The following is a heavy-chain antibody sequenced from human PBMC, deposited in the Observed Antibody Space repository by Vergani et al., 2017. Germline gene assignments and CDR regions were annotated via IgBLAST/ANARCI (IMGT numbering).Heavy chain of an antibody. Sequence: EVQLLESGGGLVQPGGSLRLSCAASGFTFSSYWMSWVRQAPGKGLEGVVNIKQDGSEKYYVDSVKSRFTLTRDKAKNSLYLQRNRLRAEDTAVYYCVRAYYYYYMDGGGKGTTVTVAS. J-gene: IGHJ6*03. CDR1: GFTFSSYW. CDR3: VRAYYYYYMDG. CDR2: IKQDGSEK. V-gene: IGHV3-7*01.